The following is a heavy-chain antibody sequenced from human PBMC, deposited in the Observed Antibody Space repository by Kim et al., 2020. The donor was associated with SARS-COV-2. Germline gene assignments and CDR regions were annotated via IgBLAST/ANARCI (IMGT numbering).Heavy chain of an antibody. CDR2: IQPDGSDK. V-gene: IGHV3-7*01. D-gene: IGHD3-16*01. J-gene: IGHJ4*02. Sequence: GGSLRLSCTASGFTFSTYWLTWVRQAPGKGLEWVANIQPDGSDKYYVDSVRGRFTISRDNAKNSLYLQMNSLRVEDTGVYYCARDLELGYWGQGTLVTVSS. CDR3: ARDLELGY. CDR1: GFTFSTYW.